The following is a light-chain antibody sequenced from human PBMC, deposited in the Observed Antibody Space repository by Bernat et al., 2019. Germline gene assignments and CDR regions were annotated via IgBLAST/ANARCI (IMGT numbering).Light chain of an antibody. CDR1: SSDVGTYNL. CDR3: CVSAGSSTVV. J-gene: IGLJ3*02. Sequence: QSALTQPASVSGSPGQSITISCTGTSSDVGTYNLVSWYQQHPGKAPKLMIYDVSKRPSGVSNRFSGSKSGNTASLTISGLQAEDEADYYCCVSAGSSTVVFGGGTKLTVL. CDR2: DVS. V-gene: IGLV2-23*02.